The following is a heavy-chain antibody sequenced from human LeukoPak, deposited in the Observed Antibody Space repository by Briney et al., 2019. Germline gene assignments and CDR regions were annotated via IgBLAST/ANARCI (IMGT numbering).Heavy chain of an antibody. CDR2: INPNGGVT. J-gene: IGHJ6*02. Sequence: ASVKVSCKASGYTFTDYYIHWVRQAPGQGPEWMGWINPNGGVTNFAQKFQGRATMTRDTSISTAHMELSSLRSDDTAVYYCARDQRLTMAWGIKGYGLDVWGQGTTVTVSS. D-gene: IGHD3-10*01. CDR3: ARDQRLTMAWGIKGYGLDV. V-gene: IGHV1-2*02. CDR1: GYTFTDYY.